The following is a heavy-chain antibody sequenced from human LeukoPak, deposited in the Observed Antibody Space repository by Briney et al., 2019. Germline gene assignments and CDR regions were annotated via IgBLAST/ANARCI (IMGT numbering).Heavy chain of an antibody. D-gene: IGHD5-12*01. Sequence: GGSLRLSCAASAFTFSSYAMHWVRQAPGKGLEWVANIKQDGSEKYYVDSVKGRFTISRDNAKNSMYLQMNSLRAEDTAVYYCARGGRTDYWGQGTLVTVSS. CDR1: AFTFSSYA. CDR2: IKQDGSEK. V-gene: IGHV3-7*01. J-gene: IGHJ4*02. CDR3: ARGGRTDY.